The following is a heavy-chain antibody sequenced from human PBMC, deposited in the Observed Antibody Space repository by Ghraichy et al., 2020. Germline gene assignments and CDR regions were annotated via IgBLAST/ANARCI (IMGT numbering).Heavy chain of an antibody. CDR3: ARVEVRRFMEWPLGPVDV. Sequence: SQTLSLTCTVSGGSISSYHWSWIRQPAGKGLEWIGFIYHSGTTQYNPSLKSRLAISVDRSKNHFSLKLTSVTAADTAVYYCARVEVRRFMEWPLGPVDVWGQGIMVTFSS. CDR2: IYHSGTT. CDR1: GGSISSYH. V-gene: IGHV4-59*12. D-gene: IGHD3-3*01. J-gene: IGHJ3*01.